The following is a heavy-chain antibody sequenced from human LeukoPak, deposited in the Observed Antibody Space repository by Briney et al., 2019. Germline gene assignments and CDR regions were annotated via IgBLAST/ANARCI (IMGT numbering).Heavy chain of an antibody. V-gene: IGHV4-59*08. J-gene: IGHJ4*02. CDR1: GGSISSYY. D-gene: IGHD3-22*01. CDR3: ARRGYYDSSGYGFDY. Sequence: SETLSLTCTVSGGSISSYYWSWIRQPPGKGLEWIGYIYYSGSTNYNPSLTSRVTISVDTSKNQFSLKLSSVTAADTAVYYCARRGYYDSSGYGFDYWGQGTLVTVSS. CDR2: IYYSGST.